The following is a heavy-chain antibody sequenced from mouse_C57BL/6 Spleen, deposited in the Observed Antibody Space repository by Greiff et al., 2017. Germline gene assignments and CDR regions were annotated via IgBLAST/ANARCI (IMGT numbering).Heavy chain of an antibody. CDR1: GFTFSSYA. CDR2: ISDGGSYT. D-gene: IGHD2-4*01. V-gene: IGHV5-4*01. CDR3: ASWWDYDEYYAMDY. J-gene: IGHJ4*01. Sequence: EVQVVESGGGLVKPGGSLKLSCAASGFTFSSYAMSWVRQTPEKRLEWVATISDGGSYTYYPDNVKGRFTISRDNAKNNLYLQMSHLKSEDTAMYYCASWWDYDEYYAMDYWGQGTSVTVSS.